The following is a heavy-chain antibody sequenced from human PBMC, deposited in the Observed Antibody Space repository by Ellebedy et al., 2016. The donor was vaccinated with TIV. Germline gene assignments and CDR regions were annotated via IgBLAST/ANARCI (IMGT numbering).Heavy chain of an antibody. D-gene: IGHD1-14*01. CDR1: GGSLSDYY. J-gene: IGHJ4*02. CDR3: ARPSHGGIIHY. V-gene: IGHV4-34*01. CDR2: IYSSGST. Sequence: MPSETLSLTCEVHGGSLSDYYWSWIRQPPGKGLEWIGSIYSSGSTYYNPSLRSRVTISVDTSKSQFSLRLNSVTAADTAVYFCARPSHGGIIHYWGQGSLVTVSS.